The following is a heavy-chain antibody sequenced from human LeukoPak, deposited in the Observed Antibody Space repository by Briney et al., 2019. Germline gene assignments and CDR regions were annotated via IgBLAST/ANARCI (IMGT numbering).Heavy chain of an antibody. CDR2: ISSSSNTI. Sequence: GGSLRLSCAASGFSFSTYGMHWVRQAPGKGLEWVSYISSSSNTIYYADSVKGRFTISRDNAKNSLYLQMNSLRDEDTAVYYCARVYDSNGYAFDPWGQGTLVTVSS. CDR3: ARVYDSNGYAFDP. J-gene: IGHJ5*02. CDR1: GFSFSTYG. D-gene: IGHD3-22*01. V-gene: IGHV3-48*02.